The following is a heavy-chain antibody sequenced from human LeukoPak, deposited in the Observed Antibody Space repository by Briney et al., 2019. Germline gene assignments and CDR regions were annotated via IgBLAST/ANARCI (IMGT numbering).Heavy chain of an antibody. CDR2: INVGGSYM. CDR3: AKVHRDTVTAYWYFDL. D-gene: IGHD3-10*01. V-gene: IGHV3-23*01. Sequence: GGSLGLSCTASGFKFSNFAMSWVRQAPGKGLEWVSSINVGGSYMYSVDSDEGRFTSSRDSPKNTLYLQLNNLRVEDTALYYCAKVHRDTVTAYWYFDLWGRGTLVTVSS. CDR1: GFKFSNFA. J-gene: IGHJ2*01.